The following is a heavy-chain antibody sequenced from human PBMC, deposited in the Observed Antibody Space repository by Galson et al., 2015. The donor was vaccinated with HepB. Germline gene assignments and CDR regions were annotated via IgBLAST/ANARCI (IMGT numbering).Heavy chain of an antibody. Sequence: QSGAEVKKPGESLRITCKGSGYIFTNNWITWLRHMPGKGLEWMGRIEPVDSYIDYSPSFQGHVIISVDKSINTAYLQWNSLKASDTAMYYCARGRGWYDPWGQGTLVTVSS. J-gene: IGHJ5*02. CDR2: IEPVDSYI. CDR1: GYIFTNNW. D-gene: IGHD3-10*01. V-gene: IGHV5-10-1*01. CDR3: ARGRGWYDP.